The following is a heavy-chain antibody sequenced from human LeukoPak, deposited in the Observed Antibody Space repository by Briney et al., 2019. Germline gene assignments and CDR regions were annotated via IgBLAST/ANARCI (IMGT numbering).Heavy chain of an antibody. CDR3: AREKSLDY. CDR2: IKPDGSEK. J-gene: IGHJ4*02. CDR1: GLIYCMLG. Sequence: GGSLRLFCGASGLIYCMLGVRGVRQAPGKGLEWVANIKPDGSEKNYGDSVRGRFTISRDNARNSLYLQMNSLRAEDTAVYYCAREKSLDYWGQGTLVTVSS. V-gene: IGHV3-7*04.